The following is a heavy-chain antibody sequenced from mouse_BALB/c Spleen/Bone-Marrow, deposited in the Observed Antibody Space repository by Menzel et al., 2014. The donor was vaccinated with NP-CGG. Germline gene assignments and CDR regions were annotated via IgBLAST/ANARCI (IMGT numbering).Heavy chain of an antibody. V-gene: IGHV1S135*01. CDR1: GYSFTGYN. J-gene: IGHJ1*01. Sequence: LEESGPELEKPGASVKISCKASGYSFTGYNMNWVTQSHGKSLEWIGNIDPYYGGTTYNQKFKGKATLTVDKSSSAAYMQLKSLTSEDSAVYYCARVGDNRHFDVWGAGTTVTVSS. CDR3: ARVGDNRHFDV. D-gene: IGHD3-3*01. CDR2: IDPYYGGT.